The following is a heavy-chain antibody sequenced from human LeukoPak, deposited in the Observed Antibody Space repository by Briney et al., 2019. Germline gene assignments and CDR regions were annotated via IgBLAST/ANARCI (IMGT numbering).Heavy chain of an antibody. CDR3: ARNYGDLDY. V-gene: IGHV3-21*01. CDR1: GLSFSSYD. Sequence: GGSLRLSCAASGLSFSSYDMVWVRQPPGKGLEWVSSISSSSSYIYYADSVKGRFTISRDNAKNSLYLQMNSLRAEDTAMYFCARNYGDLDYWGQGTLVTVSS. J-gene: IGHJ4*02. D-gene: IGHD2-21*02. CDR2: ISSSSSYI.